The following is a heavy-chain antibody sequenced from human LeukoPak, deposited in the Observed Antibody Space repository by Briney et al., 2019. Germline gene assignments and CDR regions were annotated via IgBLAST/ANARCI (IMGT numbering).Heavy chain of an antibody. J-gene: IGHJ4*02. Sequence: PSETLSLTCAVYGGSFSGYYWSWIRQPPGKGLEWIGEINHSGSTNYNPSLKSRVTISVDTSKNQFSPKLSSVTAADTAVYYCAREAVWGSYRPIDYWGQGTLVTVSS. CDR1: GGSFSGYY. D-gene: IGHD3-16*02. CDR3: AREAVWGSYRPIDY. V-gene: IGHV4-34*01. CDR2: INHSGST.